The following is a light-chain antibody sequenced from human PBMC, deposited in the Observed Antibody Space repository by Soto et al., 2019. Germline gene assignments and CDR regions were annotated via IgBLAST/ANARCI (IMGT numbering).Light chain of an antibody. CDR3: PQFSVSPWT. V-gene: IGKV4-1*01. Sequence: DIVMTQSPDFLAVSLGERATINCKSSQPGLDSSNNKNYLAWYQQKPGQPPKLLIYWASYRESGVPDRFSGSGSETDFTLTISSLQAEDVAIYFCPQFSVSPWTFGQGTKVEIK. J-gene: IGKJ1*01. CDR2: WAS. CDR1: QPGLDSSNNKNY.